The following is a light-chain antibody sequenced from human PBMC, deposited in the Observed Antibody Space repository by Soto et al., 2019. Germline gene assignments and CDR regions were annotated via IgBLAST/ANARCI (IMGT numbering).Light chain of an antibody. CDR1: SGHSTYA. V-gene: IGLV4-69*01. CDR3: QTWGTAIHDVV. J-gene: IGLJ2*01. Sequence: QPVLTQSPSASASLGASVKLTCTLSSGHSTYAIAWHQQQPDKGPRYLMKLNSDGSHSKGDGIPDRFSGSSSGAERHLTISSLQSEDEAAYYCQTWGTAIHDVVFGGGTKLTVL. CDR2: LNSDGSH.